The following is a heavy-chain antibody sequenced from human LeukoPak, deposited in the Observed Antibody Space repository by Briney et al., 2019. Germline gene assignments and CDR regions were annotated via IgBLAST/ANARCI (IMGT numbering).Heavy chain of an antibody. CDR1: GFTFSSYW. J-gene: IGHJ5*01. CDR2: INSAGSTT. D-gene: IGHD6-13*01. Sequence: GGSLRLSCAASGFTFSSYWMHWVRQAPGKGLVWVSRINSAGSTTAYADSVKGRFTISRDNAKNTLYLQMNSLRAEDTAVYYCARVSGQAAAGVYWFDSWGQGTLVTVSS. CDR3: ARVSGQAAAGVYWFDS. V-gene: IGHV3-74*01.